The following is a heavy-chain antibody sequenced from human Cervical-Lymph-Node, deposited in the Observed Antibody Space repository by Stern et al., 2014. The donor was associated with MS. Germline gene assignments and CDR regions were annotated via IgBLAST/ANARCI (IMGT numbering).Heavy chain of an antibody. CDR2: INPSGGST. CDR3: ARTYYDSSGYQGENYFDY. Sequence: MQLVESGAEVKKPGASVKVSCKASGYTFTSYYMHWVRQAPGQGLEWMGIINPSGGSTSYAQKLQGRVTMTRDTSTSTVYMELSSMRSEDTAVYYCARTYYDSSGYQGENYFDYWGQGTLVTVSS. J-gene: IGHJ4*02. V-gene: IGHV1-46*01. D-gene: IGHD3-22*01. CDR1: GYTFTSYY.